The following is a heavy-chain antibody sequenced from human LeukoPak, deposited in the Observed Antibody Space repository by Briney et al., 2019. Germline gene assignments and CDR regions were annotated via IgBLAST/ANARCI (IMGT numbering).Heavy chain of an antibody. CDR3: AKEYYVLLVYALGGSFDY. J-gene: IGHJ4*02. V-gene: IGHV3-23*01. CDR2: ISGNGRST. CDR1: GFTFSSYA. Sequence: GGSLRLSCAASGFTFSSYAMSWVRKAPGKGLEWVSTISGNGRSTYYGDSVKGRFTISRDNSKNTLSLQMNSLRAEDTAVYYCAKEYYVLLVYALGGSFDYWGRGTLVTVSS. D-gene: IGHD2-8*02.